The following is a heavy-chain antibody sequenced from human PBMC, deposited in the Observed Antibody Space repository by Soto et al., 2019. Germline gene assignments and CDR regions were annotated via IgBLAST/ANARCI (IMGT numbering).Heavy chain of an antibody. V-gene: IGHV2-5*02. D-gene: IGHD1-26*01. CDR2: IYWDDIK. J-gene: IGHJ4*02. CDR1: GFSLTTDRVG. CDR3: AHAYGGRSLY. Sequence: QITLKESGPTLVKPTQTLTLTCTFSGFSLTTDRVGVGWIRQPPGEALEWLAVIYWDDIKTYRPSLESRLTITKDTSKNQVALTMTNMDSLATATYYCAHAYGGRSLYGGQGTLVTVSS.